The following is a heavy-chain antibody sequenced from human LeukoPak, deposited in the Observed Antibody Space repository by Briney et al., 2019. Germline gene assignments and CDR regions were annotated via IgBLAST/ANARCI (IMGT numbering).Heavy chain of an antibody. V-gene: IGHV3-30*04. CDR1: GFTFSSYA. D-gene: IGHD2-2*01. J-gene: IGHJ4*02. CDR2: ISYDGSNK. Sequence: PGRSLRLSCAASGFTFSSYAMHWVRQAPGKGLEWVAVISYDGSNKYYTDSVKGRFTISRDDSKNTLYLQMNSLRAEDTAVYYCARSAGYCSSASCYYYDYWGQGTLVTVSS. CDR3: ARSAGYCSSASCYYYDY.